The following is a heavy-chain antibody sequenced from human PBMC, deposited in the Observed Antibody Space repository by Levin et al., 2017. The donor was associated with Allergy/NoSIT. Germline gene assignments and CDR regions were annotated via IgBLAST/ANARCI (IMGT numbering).Heavy chain of an antibody. Sequence: SVKVSCKASGGTFSSYTFSWVRQAPGQGLEWMGRFISILGIANYAQKFQGRVTITADKSTRTAYMELSSLRSEDTAVYYCARALTKHYDRLDYWGQGTLVTVSS. V-gene: IGHV1-69*02. CDR1: GGTFSSYT. J-gene: IGHJ4*02. CDR2: FISILGIA. D-gene: IGHD3-22*01. CDR3: ARALTKHYDRLDY.